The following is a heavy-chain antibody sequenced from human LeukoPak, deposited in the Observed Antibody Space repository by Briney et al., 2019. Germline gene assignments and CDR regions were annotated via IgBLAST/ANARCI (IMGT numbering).Heavy chain of an antibody. Sequence: SVTVSCKASGFTFSNSAMQWVRQARGQRLERIGGIVVGSGNTNYAQKFQERVSITSDMSTSTAYMELSSLRSEDTAVYYWAADLYYDSSGYYWGPPFDPWGQGTLVTVSS. V-gene: IGHV1-58*02. D-gene: IGHD3-22*01. CDR3: AADLYYDSSGYYWGPPFDP. J-gene: IGHJ5*02. CDR2: IVVGSGNT. CDR1: GFTFSNSA.